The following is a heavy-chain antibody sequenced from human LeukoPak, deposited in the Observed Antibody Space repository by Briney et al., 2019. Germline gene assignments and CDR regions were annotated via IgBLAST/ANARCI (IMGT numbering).Heavy chain of an antibody. CDR3: ARERPDRRFFYDAFDI. D-gene: IGHD3-16*01. CDR1: GYTFTSYY. J-gene: IGHJ3*02. Sequence: ASVKVSCKASGYTFTSYYMHWVRQAPGQGLEWMGIINPSGGSTTYAQNFQGRVTMTRDTSTTTVYMELSSLRSEDTAVYYCARERPDRRFFYDAFDIWGQGTVVTVSS. V-gene: IGHV1-46*03. CDR2: INPSGGST.